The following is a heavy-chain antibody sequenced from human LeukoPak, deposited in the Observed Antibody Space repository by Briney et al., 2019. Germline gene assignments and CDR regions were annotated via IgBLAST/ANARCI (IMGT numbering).Heavy chain of an antibody. D-gene: IGHD2-2*01. V-gene: IGHV1-2*02. CDR1: GYTFTGYY. CDR2: INPNSGGT. CDR3: ARVLIKYQSSTSCFMFDP. Sequence: ASVKVSCKASGYTFTGYYMHWVRQAPGQGLEWMGWINPNSGGTNYAQKFQVRVTMTRDTSISTAYMELSRLRSDDTAVYYCARVLIKYQSSTSCFMFDPWGQGTLVTVSS. J-gene: IGHJ5*02.